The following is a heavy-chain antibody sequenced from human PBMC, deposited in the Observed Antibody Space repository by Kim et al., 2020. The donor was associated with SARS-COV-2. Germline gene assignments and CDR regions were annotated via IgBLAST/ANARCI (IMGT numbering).Heavy chain of an antibody. CDR3: ARGYIYGSL. CDR1: GFTFRSEW. CDR2: IKQDETEK. J-gene: IGHJ4*02. D-gene: IGHD3-10*01. V-gene: IGHV3-7*04. Sequence: GGSLRLSCAASGFTFRSEWMSWVRQAPGTGLEWVANIKQDETEKYYVDSVRGRFTISRDNAKNSLYLQMDSLRVEDTAVYYCARGYIYGSLWGQGTLVTVSS.